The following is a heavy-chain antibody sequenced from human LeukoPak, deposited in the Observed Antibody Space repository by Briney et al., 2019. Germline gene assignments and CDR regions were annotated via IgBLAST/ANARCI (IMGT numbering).Heavy chain of an antibody. Sequence: QSGGSLRLSCAASGFSFSSYEMNWVRQAPGKGLEWVSCISSSGSGIYNADSVKGRFTISRDNAKNSLYLQMNSLRAEDTAVYYCARGYYYGSGTLGPFDPWGQGTLVTVSS. CDR3: ARGYYYGSGTLGPFDP. D-gene: IGHD3-10*01. CDR1: GFSFSSYE. J-gene: IGHJ5*02. CDR2: ISSSGSGI. V-gene: IGHV3-48*03.